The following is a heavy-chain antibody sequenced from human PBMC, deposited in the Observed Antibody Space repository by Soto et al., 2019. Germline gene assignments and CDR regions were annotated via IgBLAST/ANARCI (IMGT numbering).Heavy chain of an antibody. CDR1: GGSISSYY. Sequence: SETLSLTCTVSGGSISSYYWSWIRQPPGKGLEWIGYIYYSGSTNYNPSLKSRVHISVDTSKNQFSLKLSSVTAADTSVYYCARVDGSGSYYNPYYYYYMDVWGKGTTVTVSS. CDR2: IYYSGST. J-gene: IGHJ6*03. D-gene: IGHD3-10*01. V-gene: IGHV4-59*01. CDR3: ARVDGSGSYYNPYYYYYMDV.